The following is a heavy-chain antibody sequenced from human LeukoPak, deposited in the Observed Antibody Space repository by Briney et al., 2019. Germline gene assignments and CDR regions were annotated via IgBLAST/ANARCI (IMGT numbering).Heavy chain of an antibody. CDR1: GFTFSSYG. Sequence: PGGSLRLSCAASGFTFSSYGMHWVRQAPGKGLEWVPVISYDGSNKYYADSVKGRFTISRDNSKNTLYLQMNSLRAEDTAVYYCAKGTDYGFEYWGQGTLVTVSS. J-gene: IGHJ4*02. D-gene: IGHD4/OR15-4a*01. CDR2: ISYDGSNK. V-gene: IGHV3-30*18. CDR3: AKGTDYGFEY.